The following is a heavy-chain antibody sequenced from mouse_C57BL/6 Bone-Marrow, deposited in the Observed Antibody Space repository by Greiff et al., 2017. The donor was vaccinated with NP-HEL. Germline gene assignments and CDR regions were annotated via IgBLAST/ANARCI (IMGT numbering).Heavy chain of an antibody. Sequence: VQLQQSGGGLVQPGASLKLSCESNEYEFPSYDMYWVRKTPEKRLELVAAINRDGGSTYYPDTMKRRSIISRDNTEKTMYLQMSSLRSEDTALYYCARYSNDVESAMDYWGQGTSVTVSS. CDR2: INRDGGST. CDR3: ARYSNDVESAMDY. J-gene: IGHJ4*01. V-gene: IGHV5-2*01. D-gene: IGHD2-12*01. CDR1: EYEFPSYD.